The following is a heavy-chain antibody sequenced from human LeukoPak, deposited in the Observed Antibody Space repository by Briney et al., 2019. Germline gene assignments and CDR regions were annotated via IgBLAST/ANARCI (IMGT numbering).Heavy chain of an antibody. CDR1: GGSISNGSYY. CDR2: IYYSGST. D-gene: IGHD3-22*01. J-gene: IGHJ4*02. CDR3: ARDYTYYYDSSGYVDY. Sequence: SQTLSLTCTVSGGSISNGSYYWSWIRQPPGKGLEWIGSIYYSGSTYYNPSLKSRVTISVDTSKNQFSLNLSSVSAADTAVYYCARDYTYYYDSSGYVDYWGQGTLVTVSS. V-gene: IGHV4-39*07.